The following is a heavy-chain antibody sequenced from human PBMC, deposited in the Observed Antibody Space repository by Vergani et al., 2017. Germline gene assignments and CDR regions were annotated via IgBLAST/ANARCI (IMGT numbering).Heavy chain of an antibody. V-gene: IGHV3-11*01. J-gene: IGHJ4*02. CDR3: ARDRLPLGDTRWFYGKXFDY. D-gene: IGHD2-15*01. CDR1: GFTFSDYY. CDR2: ISSSSSTI. Sequence: QVQLVESGGGLVKPGGSLRLSCAASGFTFSDYYMSWIRQAPGKGLEWVSYISSSSSTIYYADSVKGRFTISRDNAKNSLYLQMNSLRAEDTAVYYCARDRLPLGDTRWFYGKXFDYWGQGTLVTVSS.